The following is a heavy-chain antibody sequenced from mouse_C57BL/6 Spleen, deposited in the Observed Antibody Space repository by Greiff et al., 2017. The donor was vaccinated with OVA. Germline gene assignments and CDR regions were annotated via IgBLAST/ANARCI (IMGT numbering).Heavy chain of an antibody. V-gene: IGHV1-72*01. D-gene: IGHD2-4*01. CDR3: ANGGYYESFAY. Sequence: QVQLQQPGADLVKPGASVKLSCKASGYTFTSYWMHWVKQRPGRGLEWIGRIDPNSGGTKYNEKFKSKATLTVDKPSSTAYMQLSSLTSEDSAVYYCANGGYYESFAYWGQGTLVTVSA. CDR2: IDPNSGGT. J-gene: IGHJ3*01. CDR1: GYTFTSYW.